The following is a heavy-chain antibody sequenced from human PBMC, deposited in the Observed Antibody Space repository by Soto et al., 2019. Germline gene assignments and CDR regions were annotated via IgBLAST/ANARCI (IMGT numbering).Heavy chain of an antibody. D-gene: IGHD2-15*01. Sequence: ASVKVSCKASGYNFTSYGISWVRQAPGQGLEWMGWISAYNGNTNYAQKLQGRVTMTTDTSTSTAYMELRSLRSDDTAVYYCARMVVDCSGGSCFHFDYWGQGTLVTVSS. CDR2: ISAYNGNT. CDR3: ARMVVDCSGGSCFHFDY. CDR1: GYNFTSYG. J-gene: IGHJ4*02. V-gene: IGHV1-18*01.